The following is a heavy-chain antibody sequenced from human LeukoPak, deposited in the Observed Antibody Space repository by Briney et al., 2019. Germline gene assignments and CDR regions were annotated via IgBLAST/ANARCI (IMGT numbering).Heavy chain of an antibody. D-gene: IGHD6-6*01. V-gene: IGHV4-61*02. CDR3: ARDSSSPRVKYFQH. J-gene: IGHJ1*01. CDR1: GGSIRTGSYY. CDR2: IFTSGST. Sequence: SQTLSLTCTVSGGSIRTGSYYWSWIRQPAGKELHWIGRIFTSGSTNYNPSLKSRVTISVDTSKNQFSLKLSSVTAADTAVYYCARDSSSPRVKYFQHWGQGTLVTVSS.